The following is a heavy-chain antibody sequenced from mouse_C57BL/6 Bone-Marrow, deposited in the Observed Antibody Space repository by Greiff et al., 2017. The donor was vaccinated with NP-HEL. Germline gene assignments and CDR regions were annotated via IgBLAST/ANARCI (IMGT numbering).Heavy chain of an antibody. Sequence: QVQLQQSGAELARPGASVKLSCKASGYTFTSYGISWVKQRTGQGLEWIGEIYPRSGNTYYNEKFKGKATLTADKSSSTSYMELRSLTSEDSAVYFCARWYYVLYYFDYWGQGTTLTVSS. J-gene: IGHJ2*01. CDR2: IYPRSGNT. V-gene: IGHV1-81*01. D-gene: IGHD1-1*01. CDR1: GYTFTSYG. CDR3: ARWYYVLYYFDY.